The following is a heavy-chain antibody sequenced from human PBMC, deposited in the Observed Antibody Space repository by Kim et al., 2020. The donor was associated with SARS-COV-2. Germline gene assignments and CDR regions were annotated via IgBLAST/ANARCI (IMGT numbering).Heavy chain of an antibody. D-gene: IGHD1-1*01. Sequence: ADSVKGRFTISRDNAKNSLYLQMNSLRAEDTALYYCAKDISLGGYSNVDYWGQGTLVTVSS. V-gene: IGHV3-9*01. J-gene: IGHJ4*02. CDR3: AKDISLGGYSNVDY.